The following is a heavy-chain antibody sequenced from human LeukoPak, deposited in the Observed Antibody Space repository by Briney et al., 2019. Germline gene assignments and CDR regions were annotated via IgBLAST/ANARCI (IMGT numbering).Heavy chain of an antibody. V-gene: IGHV1-69*06. Sequence: GASVKVSCKASGGTFSSYAISWVRQAPGQGLEWMGGIIPIFGTANYAQKFQGRVTITADKSTSTAYMELSSLRSEDTAVYYCARDRIAARRFDPWGQGTLVTVSS. CDR2: IIPIFGTA. CDR1: GGTFSSYA. CDR3: ARDRIAARRFDP. D-gene: IGHD6-6*01. J-gene: IGHJ5*02.